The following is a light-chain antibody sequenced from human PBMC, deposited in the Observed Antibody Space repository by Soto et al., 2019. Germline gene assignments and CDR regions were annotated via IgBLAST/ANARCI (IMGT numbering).Light chain of an antibody. CDR1: QSVSSY. V-gene: IGKV3-11*01. J-gene: IGKJ3*01. CDR2: DAS. CDR3: QQRSNWPRFT. Sequence: EIVLTQSPATLSLSPGERATLSCRASQSVSSYLAWYQQKPGQAPRLLIYDASNRATGIPARFSGSGSGTDFTLTISSLEPEGFAVYYCQQRSNWPRFTFGPGTKVDIK.